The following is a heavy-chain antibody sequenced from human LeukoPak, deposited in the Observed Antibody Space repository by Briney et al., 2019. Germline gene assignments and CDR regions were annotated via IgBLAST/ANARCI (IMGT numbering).Heavy chain of an antibody. J-gene: IGHJ4*02. CDR2: INWNGGST. V-gene: IGHV3-20*04. CDR1: GFTFDDYG. CDR3: ARSGLSRFGF. D-gene: IGHD2/OR15-2a*01. Sequence: GGSLRLSCAASGFTFDDYGMSWVRQAPGKGLEWVSGINWNGGSTGYADSVKGRFTISRDNSRNTLYLQMNSLRAEDTAVYYCARSGLSRFGFWGQGTLVTVSS.